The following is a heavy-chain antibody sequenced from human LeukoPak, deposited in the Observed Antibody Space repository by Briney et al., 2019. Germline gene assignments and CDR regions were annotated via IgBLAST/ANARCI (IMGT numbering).Heavy chain of an antibody. V-gene: IGHV1-46*01. CDR1: GYTFTTYF. Sequence: ASVTVSCKASGYTFTTYFIHWVRQAPGQGLEWMGMINPSGGGTTYAQNFQGRVTMTRDTSTSTVYMDLSSLRSEDTALYYCARGENSGLLDYWGQGTLVTVSS. D-gene: IGHD4-11*01. J-gene: IGHJ4*02. CDR2: INPSGGGT. CDR3: ARGENSGLLDY.